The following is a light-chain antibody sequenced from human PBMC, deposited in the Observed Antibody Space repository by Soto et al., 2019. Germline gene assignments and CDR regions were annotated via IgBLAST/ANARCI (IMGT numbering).Light chain of an antibody. Sequence: DIQMTQSPSSLSAAVGDSVTITCRASQDINKYLNWYHQTPGKAPKLLVFATSTLHNGVPSRFSGGRYGTDFSLTITSLQPEDFATYYCQQSYSSPYTFGQGTKLEIK. CDR1: QDINKY. CDR3: QQSYSSPYT. V-gene: IGKV1-39*01. J-gene: IGKJ2*01. CDR2: ATS.